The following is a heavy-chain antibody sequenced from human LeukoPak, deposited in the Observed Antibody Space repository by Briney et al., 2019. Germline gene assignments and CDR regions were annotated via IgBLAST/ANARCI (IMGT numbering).Heavy chain of an antibody. D-gene: IGHD2-15*01. CDR2: IYYGGST. CDR3: ARDSGSNFDY. J-gene: IGHJ4*02. CDR1: GGSISGYY. V-gene: IGHV4-59*01. Sequence: PSETLSLTCTVSGGSISGYYWNWIRQPPGKGLEWIGYIYYGGSTNYNPSLKSRVTMSLDTSKNQFSLKLSSVTAADTAVYHCARDSGSNFDYWGQGTLVTVSS.